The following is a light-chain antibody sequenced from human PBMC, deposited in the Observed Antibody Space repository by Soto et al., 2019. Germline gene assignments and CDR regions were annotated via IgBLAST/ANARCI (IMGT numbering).Light chain of an antibody. CDR3: QQSSSSPTWT. V-gene: IGKV1-39*01. CDR1: QSIASY. Sequence: DIQMTQSPSSLSASVGDRVTITCRASQSIASYLNWYQHKPGKAPNPLIYATSILQSGVPSRFSGSGSGTDFTLTISGLQPENFATYYCQQSSSSPTWTFGQGTKVEIK. J-gene: IGKJ1*01. CDR2: ATS.